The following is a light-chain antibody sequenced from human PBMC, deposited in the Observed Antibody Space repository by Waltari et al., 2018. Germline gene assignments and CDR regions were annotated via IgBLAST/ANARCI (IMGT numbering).Light chain of an antibody. CDR1: QNVDSS. J-gene: IGKJ4*01. CDR3: QQYNNWPPLT. V-gene: IGKV3-15*01. Sequence: ETAMTQSPATLSGAPVETATLSCRASQNVDSSLAWYQQRPGQPPRLLLSAASTRASGVPARFSGSGSGTEFTLNISSLQSEDSAVYYCQQYNNWPPLTFGGGTKVELK. CDR2: AAS.